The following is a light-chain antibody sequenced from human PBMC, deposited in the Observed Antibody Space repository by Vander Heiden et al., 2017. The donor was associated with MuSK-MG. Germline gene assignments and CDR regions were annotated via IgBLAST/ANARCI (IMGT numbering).Light chain of an antibody. CDR3: QQYDSTPHT. V-gene: IGKV4-1*01. Sequence: IVMTQSPDSLAVSLGERATINCKSSQSVLYSSNNKNYLAWYQQKPGQPPKLLIYWASTRESGVPDRFSGSGSGTDFTLTISSLQAEDVAVYYCQQYDSTPHTFGGGTKLEIK. J-gene: IGKJ4*01. CDR2: WAS. CDR1: QSVLYSSNNKNY.